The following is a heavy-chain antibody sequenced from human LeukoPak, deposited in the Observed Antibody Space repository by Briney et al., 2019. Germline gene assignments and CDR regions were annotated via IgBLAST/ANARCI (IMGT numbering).Heavy chain of an antibody. CDR1: GGFISGGY. J-gene: IGHJ4*02. D-gene: IGHD4-11*01. Sequence: SETLSLTCTVSGGFISGGYWSWIRQPPGRGLEWIGYVYTSGSTNYNPSLKSRVTISVDTSKSQFALKLSSVTAADTAVYYCAKSYFDYSTYYSYYFNLWGQGALVTVSS. CDR2: VYTSGST. CDR3: AKSYFDYSTYYSYYFNL. V-gene: IGHV4-4*09.